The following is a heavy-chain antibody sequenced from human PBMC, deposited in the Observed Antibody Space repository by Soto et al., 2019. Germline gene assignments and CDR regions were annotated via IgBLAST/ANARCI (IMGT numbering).Heavy chain of an antibody. V-gene: IGHV3-23*01. J-gene: IGHJ4*02. D-gene: IGHD3-22*01. CDR2: ISGNGGT. CDR3: AKDAPGSGWLSDY. CDR1: GFTFTIYA. Sequence: EVQLLESGGGLVQPGGSLRLSCAASGFTFTIYAMSWVRQVPGKGLEWVSTISGNGGTSYADFVRGRFTISRDNSKNTLYLQMTSLSVDETAINYCAKDAPGSGWLSDYWGQGTLVTVSS.